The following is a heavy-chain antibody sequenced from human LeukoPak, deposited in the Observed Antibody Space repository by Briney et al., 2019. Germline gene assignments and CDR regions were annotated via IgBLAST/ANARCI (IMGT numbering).Heavy chain of an antibody. CDR2: ISSSSSTI. D-gene: IGHD1-7*01. CDR1: GFTFSSYS. CDR3: ARDPYNWNYGEAFDI. J-gene: IGHJ3*02. Sequence: GGSLRLSCAASGFTFSSYSMNWVRQAPGKGLEWVSYISSSSSTIYYADSVKGRFTISRDNAKNSLYLQMNSLRAEDTAVYYCARDPYNWNYGEAFDIWGQGTMVTVSS. V-gene: IGHV3-48*01.